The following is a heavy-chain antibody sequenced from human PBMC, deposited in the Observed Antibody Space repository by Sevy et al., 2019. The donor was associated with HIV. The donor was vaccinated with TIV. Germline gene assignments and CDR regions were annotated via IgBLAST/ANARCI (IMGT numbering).Heavy chain of an antibody. CDR1: GFTFSSYS. Sequence: GGSLRLSCAASGFTFSSYSMNWVRQAPGKGLEWVSSISSGSSYIYYADSVKGRFTISRDNAKNSLYLQMNSLRAEDTAVYYCARDINSGYVGWFDPWGQGTLVTVSS. D-gene: IGHD5-12*01. CDR2: ISSGSSYI. V-gene: IGHV3-21*01. J-gene: IGHJ5*02. CDR3: ARDINSGYVGWFDP.